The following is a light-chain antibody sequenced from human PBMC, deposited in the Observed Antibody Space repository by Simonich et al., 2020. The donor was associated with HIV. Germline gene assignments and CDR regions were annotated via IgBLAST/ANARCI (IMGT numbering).Light chain of an antibody. CDR2: KAS. CDR3: QQYYSTPYT. J-gene: IGKJ2*01. V-gene: IGKV1-5*03. CDR1: QSISSW. Sequence: DIQMTQSPSTLSASVGDRVTITCRAIQSISSWLAWYQQKPGKAPKLLIYKASSVESGGPSRFSGSGSGTEFTLTISSLQPDDFATYYCQQYYSTPYTFGQGTKLEIK.